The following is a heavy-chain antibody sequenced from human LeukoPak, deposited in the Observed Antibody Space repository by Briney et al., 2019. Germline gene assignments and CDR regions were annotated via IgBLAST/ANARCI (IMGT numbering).Heavy chain of an antibody. V-gene: IGHV1-46*01. Sequence: GASVKVSCKAPGYTFTSYCMHWVRQAPGQGLEWMGIINPSGGSTSYAQKFQGRVTMTRDMSTSTVYMELSSLRSEDTAVYYCARGLDSYGLNPLANWFDPWGQGTLVTVSS. CDR1: GYTFTSYC. D-gene: IGHD5-18*01. CDR2: INPSGGST. J-gene: IGHJ5*02. CDR3: ARGLDSYGLNPLANWFDP.